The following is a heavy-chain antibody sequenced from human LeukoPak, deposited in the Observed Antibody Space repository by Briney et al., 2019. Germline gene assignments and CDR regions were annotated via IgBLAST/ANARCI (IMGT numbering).Heavy chain of an antibody. Sequence: GGSLRLSCAASGFTFSSYAMHWVRQTPGKGLEWVAVISYDGSNKYYADSVKGRFTISRVNSKNTLYLQMNSLRAEDTAVYYCARGRGIVAPSGYWGQGTLVTVSS. CDR1: GFTFSSYA. D-gene: IGHD1-26*01. CDR3: ARGRGIVAPSGY. J-gene: IGHJ4*02. V-gene: IGHV3-30*04. CDR2: ISYDGSNK.